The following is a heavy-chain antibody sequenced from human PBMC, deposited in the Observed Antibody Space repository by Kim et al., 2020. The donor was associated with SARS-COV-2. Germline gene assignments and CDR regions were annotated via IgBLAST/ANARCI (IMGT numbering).Heavy chain of an antibody. V-gene: IGHV3-9*01. D-gene: IGHD2-15*01. CDR3: AKGLQPRGVVVVAAPGGYGMDV. J-gene: IGHJ6*02. CDR2: ISWNSGSI. CDR1: GFTFGDYA. Sequence: GGSLRLSCAASGFTFGDYAMHWVRQAPGKGLEWVSGISWNSGSIGYADSVKGRFTISRDNAKNSLYLQMNSLRAEDTALYYCAKGLQPRGVVVVAAPGGYGMDVWGQGTTVTVSS.